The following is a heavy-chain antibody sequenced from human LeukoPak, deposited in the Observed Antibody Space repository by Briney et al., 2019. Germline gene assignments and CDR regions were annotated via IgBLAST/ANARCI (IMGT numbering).Heavy chain of an antibody. CDR3: ARAIPYPFDY. CDR1: GYTFTSYG. Sequence: ASVKVSCKASGYTFTSYGISWVRQAPGQGLEWMGWISAYNGNTNYAQKFQGRVPMTTDTSTSTAYMELRSLRSEDTAVYYCARAIPYPFDYWGQGTLVTVSS. V-gene: IGHV1-18*01. J-gene: IGHJ4*02. D-gene: IGHD2-21*01. CDR2: ISAYNGNT.